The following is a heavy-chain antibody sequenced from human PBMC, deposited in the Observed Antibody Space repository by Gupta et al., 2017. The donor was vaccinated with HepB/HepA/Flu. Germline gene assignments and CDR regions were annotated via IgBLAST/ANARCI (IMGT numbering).Heavy chain of an antibody. V-gene: IGHV3-30*03. Sequence: QVQLVESGGGVVQPGRSLRLSCSASGFTFITYGMHWVRQAPGKGLEWVTLISYDGSNKYDADSVKGRFTISRDNSKNTLYLQMNSLRAEDTAVYYCARRVGYSFDYWGQGTLVTVSS. D-gene: IGHD3-10*01. CDR1: GFTFITYG. J-gene: IGHJ4*02. CDR3: ARRVGYSFDY. CDR2: ISYDGSNK.